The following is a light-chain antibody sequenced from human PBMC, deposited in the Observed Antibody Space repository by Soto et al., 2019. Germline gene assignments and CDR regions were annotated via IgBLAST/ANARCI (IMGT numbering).Light chain of an antibody. CDR3: QQYNNWPPTWT. V-gene: IGKV3-15*01. Sequence: EILMTQSPATLSVSPGKRATLSCGASQSVSSNLAWYQQKPGQAPRLLIYAVSTRATGIPARFSGSGSGTEFTLTINSLQSEDFAVYYCQQYNNWPPTWTFGQGTKVDIK. CDR1: QSVSSN. J-gene: IGKJ1*01. CDR2: AVS.